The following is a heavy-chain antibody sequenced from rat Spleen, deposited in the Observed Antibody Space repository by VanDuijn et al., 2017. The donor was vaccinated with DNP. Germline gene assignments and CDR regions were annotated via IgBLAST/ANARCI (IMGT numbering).Heavy chain of an antibody. Sequence: EVQLVESGGGLVQPGRSLKLSCAASGFTFSDYYMAWVRQAPKKGLEWVASISYEGSSTYYGDSVKGRFTISRDNAKSTLYLQMNSLRSEDTATYYCARRESSYIGGFDYWGQGVMVTVSS. D-gene: IGHD1-2*01. J-gene: IGHJ2*01. CDR2: ISYEGSST. V-gene: IGHV5-22*01. CDR3: ARRESSYIGGFDY. CDR1: GFTFSDYY.